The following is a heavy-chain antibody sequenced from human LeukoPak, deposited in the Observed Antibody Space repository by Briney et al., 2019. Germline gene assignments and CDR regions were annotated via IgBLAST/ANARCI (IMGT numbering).Heavy chain of an antibody. Sequence: GGSLRLSCAASGFTFSSYAMSWVRQAPGKGLEWVSAISGSGGSTYYADSVKGRFTISRDNAKNSLYLQMNSLRAEDTAVYYCARDRVEHYYDSSGYNFDYWGQGTLVTVSS. D-gene: IGHD3-22*01. J-gene: IGHJ4*02. CDR1: GFTFSSYA. CDR3: ARDRVEHYYDSSGYNFDY. V-gene: IGHV3-23*01. CDR2: ISGSGGST.